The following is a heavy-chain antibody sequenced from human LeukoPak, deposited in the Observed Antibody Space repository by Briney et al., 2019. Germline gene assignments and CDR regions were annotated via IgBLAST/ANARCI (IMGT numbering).Heavy chain of an antibody. V-gene: IGHV5-51*01. CDR2: IYPGDSDT. CDR3: ARPVTRTMATGSAYYFDS. CDR1: GCRFTSYW. D-gene: IGHD5-12*01. J-gene: IGHJ4*02. Sequence: GESLKISCQGSGCRFTSYWIGWVRQLPGKGLEGMGIIYPGDSDTRYSPSFQGQVTISADKSISTPYLQWSSLKASDTAMYYCARPVTRTMATGSAYYFDSWGQGTLVTVSS.